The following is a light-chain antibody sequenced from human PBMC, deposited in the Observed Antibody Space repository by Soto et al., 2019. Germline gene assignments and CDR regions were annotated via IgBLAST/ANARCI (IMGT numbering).Light chain of an antibody. J-gene: IGLJ1*01. CDR1: SSDVGGYNY. V-gene: IGLV2-8*01. CDR3: SSYSATNYPYV. Sequence: QSALTQPPSASGSFGQSVTISCTGTSSDVGGYNYVSWYQQHPGKAPKLMIYEVSKRPSGVPDRFSGSKSGNTASLTVSGLQPYVEANYYCSSYSATNYPYVFGTGTKLTVL. CDR2: EVS.